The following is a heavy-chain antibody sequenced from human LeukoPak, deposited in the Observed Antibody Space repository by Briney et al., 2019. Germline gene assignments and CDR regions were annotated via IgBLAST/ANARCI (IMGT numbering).Heavy chain of an antibody. CDR2: INSDGSST. CDR3: AREPTSTDAFDI. V-gene: IGHV3-74*01. CDR1: GFTFSSYW. J-gene: IGHJ3*02. D-gene: IGHD3-16*01. Sequence: GGSLRLSCAASGFTFSSYWMHWVRQAPGKGLVWVSRINSDGSSTSYADSVKGRFTISRDNAKITLYLQMNSLRAEDTAVYYCAREPTSTDAFDIWGQGTMVTVSS.